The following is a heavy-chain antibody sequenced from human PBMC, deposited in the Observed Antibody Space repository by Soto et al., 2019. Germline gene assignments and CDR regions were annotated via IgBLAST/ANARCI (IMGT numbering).Heavy chain of an antibody. Sequence: SETLSLTCGVSGDSISSHYWNWVRQTPGKGLEWIGCIYFTGSTIYNPSLESRVTMSVDTSKNQFSLKLSSVTAADTAVYYCARGGGDYYDSSGYRAFDYWGQGTLVTVSS. CDR3: ARGGGDYYDSSGYRAFDY. D-gene: IGHD3-22*01. CDR1: GDSISSHY. CDR2: IYFTGST. J-gene: IGHJ4*02. V-gene: IGHV4-59*08.